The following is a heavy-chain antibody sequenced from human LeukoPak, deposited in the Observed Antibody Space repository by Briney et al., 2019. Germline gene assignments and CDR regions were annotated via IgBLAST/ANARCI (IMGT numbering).Heavy chain of an antibody. J-gene: IGHJ6*02. D-gene: IGHD6-25*01. Sequence: GGSLRLSYAASGFTFKNYGMNWVRQAPGKGLEWVSSISSGSTYIDNADSLKGRFTISRDNAKNSLYLEMNSLRAEDTAVYYCARSKGGAQREYGMDVWGQGTTVTVSS. CDR1: GFTFKNYG. V-gene: IGHV3-21*06. CDR2: ISSGSTYI. CDR3: ARSKGGAQREYGMDV.